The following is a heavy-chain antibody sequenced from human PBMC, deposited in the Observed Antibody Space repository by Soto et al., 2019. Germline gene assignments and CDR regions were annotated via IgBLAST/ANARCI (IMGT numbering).Heavy chain of an antibody. CDR3: ARGLMSGRSPVDHFDY. V-gene: IGHV3-66*01. CDR1: GFTVSSNY. Sequence: EVQLVESGGGLVQPGGSLRLSCAASGFTVSSNYMSWVRQAPGKGLEWVSIIYSRGRTYYVDSVKGRFTISRANSKNTLYLQMNSLRAEDTAVYYCARGLMSGRSPVDHFDYWGQGTLVTVSS. D-gene: IGHD3-10*02. J-gene: IGHJ4*02. CDR2: IYSRGRT.